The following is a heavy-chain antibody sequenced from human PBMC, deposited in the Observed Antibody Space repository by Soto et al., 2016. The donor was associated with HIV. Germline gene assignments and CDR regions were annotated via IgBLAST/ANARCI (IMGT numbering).Heavy chain of an antibody. CDR2: IHSGGRT. CDR1: GFTVSSNY. Sequence: EVQLVESGGGLVQPGGSLRLSCAASGFTVSSNYMSWVRQAPGKGLEWVSVIHSGGRTYYADSVKGRFTISRDNSKNTLYLQMNSLRVEDTAVYYCARVIAAAGMRPSSLDQWGQGTLVTVSS. V-gene: IGHV3-66*01. J-gene: IGHJ5*02. CDR3: ARVIAAAGMRPSSLDQ. D-gene: IGHD6-13*01.